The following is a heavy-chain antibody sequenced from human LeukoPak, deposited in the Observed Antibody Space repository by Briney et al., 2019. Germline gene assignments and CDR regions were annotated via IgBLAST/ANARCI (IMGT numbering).Heavy chain of an antibody. J-gene: IGHJ4*02. V-gene: IGHV3-23*01. D-gene: IGHD3-22*01. CDR1: GFTFSSYG. Sequence: GGSLRLSCAASGFTFSSYGMHWVRQAPGKGLEWVSAISGSGGSTYYADSVKGRFTISRDNSKNTLYLQMNSLRAEDTAVYYCAIGYQKRDYYYDIRGYWGQGTLVTVSS. CDR3: AIGYQKRDYYYDIRGY. CDR2: ISGSGGST.